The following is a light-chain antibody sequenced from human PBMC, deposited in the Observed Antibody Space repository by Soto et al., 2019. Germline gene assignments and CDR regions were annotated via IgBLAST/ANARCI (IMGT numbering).Light chain of an antibody. CDR3: QQYYSCPGT. Sequence: AIRMTQSPSSLSASTGDRVTITCRASQGISSYLAWYQQKPGKAPKLLIYAASTLQSGVPSRFSGSGSGTDFTLTISCLQSEDFATYYCQQYYSCPGTFGPGTKVDIK. CDR1: QGISSY. J-gene: IGKJ3*01. V-gene: IGKV1-8*01. CDR2: AAS.